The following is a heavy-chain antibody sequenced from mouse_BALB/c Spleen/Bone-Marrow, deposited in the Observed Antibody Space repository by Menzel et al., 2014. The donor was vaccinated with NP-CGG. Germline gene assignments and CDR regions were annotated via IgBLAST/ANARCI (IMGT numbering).Heavy chain of an antibody. CDR3: ARKGQRAYDAMNY. CDR1: GYTFTSYY. V-gene: IGHV1S56*01. CDR2: IYPGDFNT. J-gene: IGHJ4*01. D-gene: IGHD6-5*01. Sequence: VQLQQSGPELVKPGASVRISCKASGYTFTSYYVHWVRQRPGQGLEWIGWIYPGDFNTKYNEKFKGKATLTADTSSSTATMQASSLTSEDSAVYFCARKGQRAYDAMNYWGQGTSVTISS.